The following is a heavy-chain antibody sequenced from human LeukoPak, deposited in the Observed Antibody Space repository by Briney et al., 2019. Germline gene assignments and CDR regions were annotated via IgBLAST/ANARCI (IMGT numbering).Heavy chain of an antibody. D-gene: IGHD3-22*01. CDR2: ISYDGYKK. J-gene: IGHJ4*02. CDR1: GFTLSEFG. CDR3: ARNAHSFDSSGYYFHF. Sequence: PGGSLRLSCAASGFTLSEFGMHWVRQAPGKGLEWITFISYDGYKKHYIDSVKGRFTTSRDNSKNTVSLQMSSLRVEDTAVYYCARNAHSFDSSGYYFHFWGQGTRVTVSS. V-gene: IGHV3-30*02.